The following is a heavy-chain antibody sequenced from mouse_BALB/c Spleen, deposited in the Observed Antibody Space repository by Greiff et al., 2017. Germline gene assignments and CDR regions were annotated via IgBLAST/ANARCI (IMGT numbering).Heavy chain of an antibody. CDR1: GFAFSSYD. J-gene: IGHJ4*01. CDR2: ISSGGGST. V-gene: IGHV5-12-1*01. Sequence: EVKLMESGGGLVKPGGSLKLSCAASGFAFSSYDMSWVRQTPEKRLEWVAYISSGGGSTYYPDTVKGRFTISRDNAKNTLYLQMSSLKSEDTAMYYCARHNYDYLDYWGQGTSVTVSS. D-gene: IGHD2-4*01. CDR3: ARHNYDYLDY.